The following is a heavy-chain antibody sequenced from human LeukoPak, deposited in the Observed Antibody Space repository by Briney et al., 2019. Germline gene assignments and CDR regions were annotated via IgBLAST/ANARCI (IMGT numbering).Heavy chain of an antibody. J-gene: IGHJ4*02. CDR3: ARQIGDTGRHFDY. CDR1: GGSFSGYY. Sequence: PSETLSLTCAVYGGSFSGYYWGWIRQPPGKGLEWIGSIYRSGSTYSNPSLNSRVTISVDTSKNQFSLNLTSVTAADTAVYYCARQIGDTGRHFDYWGQGTLVTVSS. V-gene: IGHV4-38-2*01. D-gene: IGHD3-10*01. CDR2: IYRSGST.